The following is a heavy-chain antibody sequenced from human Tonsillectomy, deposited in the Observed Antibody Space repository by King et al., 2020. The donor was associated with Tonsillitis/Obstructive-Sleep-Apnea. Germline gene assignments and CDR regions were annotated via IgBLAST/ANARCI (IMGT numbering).Heavy chain of an antibody. CDR3: ANKGWLPGAYYSHYMDV. Sequence: ITLKESGPALVRPTQTLTLTCTFSGFSLSTRGVGVGWFRRPPGQALEWLALIYWDDDIRYRPSLKSRVSITKDTAKNQVVLTMTNVAPVDTATYFCANKGWLPGAYYSHYMDVWGKGTTVTVSS. V-gene: IGHV2-5*02. J-gene: IGHJ6*03. CDR2: IYWDDDI. CDR1: GFSLSTRGVG. D-gene: IGHD5-12*01.